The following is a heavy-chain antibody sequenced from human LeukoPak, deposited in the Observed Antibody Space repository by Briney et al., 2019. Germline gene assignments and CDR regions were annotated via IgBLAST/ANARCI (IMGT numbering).Heavy chain of an antibody. Sequence: GGSLRLSCAASGFTFSSYGMHWVRQAPGKGLEWVAVIWYDGSNKYYADSVKGRFTISRDNSKNTLYLQMNSLRAEDTAVYYCARDGPTTGPSMDVWGQGPTVTVPS. D-gene: IGHD1-14*01. CDR1: GFTFSSYG. CDR3: ARDGPTTGPSMDV. V-gene: IGHV3-33*01. CDR2: IWYDGSNK. J-gene: IGHJ6*02.